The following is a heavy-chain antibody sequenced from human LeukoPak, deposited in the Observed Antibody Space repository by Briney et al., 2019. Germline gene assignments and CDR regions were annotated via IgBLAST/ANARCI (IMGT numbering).Heavy chain of an antibody. CDR1: ASTSSDYY. CDR3: AKLEGYSSSSGAFDI. Sequence: AGSRSPSGPASASTSSDYYTSWVRQAPGKGLGWVSYISSIVSTTYYTDSVKGRLTISRGNSKNTLYLQMNSLRAEDTAVYYCAKLEGYSSSSGAFDIWGQGTMVTVSS. D-gene: IGHD6-6*01. V-gene: IGHV3-11*01. J-gene: IGHJ3*02. CDR2: ISSIVSTT.